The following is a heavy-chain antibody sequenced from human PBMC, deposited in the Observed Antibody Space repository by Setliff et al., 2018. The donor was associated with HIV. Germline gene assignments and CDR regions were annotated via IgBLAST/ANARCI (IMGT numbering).Heavy chain of an antibody. CDR1: GFTFTNFA. CDR2: ISYDGSRT. J-gene: IGHJ4*02. V-gene: IGHV3-30*17. D-gene: IGHD3-16*01. CDR3: ARAGPLMITFGGPPDY. Sequence: LRLSCVASGFTFTNFAMHWVRQAPGKGLEWVSVISYDGSRTSYADSVKGRFNISRDNSKKTVHLQVNSLRAEDTAVYYCARAGPLMITFGGPPDYWGQGTLVTVSS.